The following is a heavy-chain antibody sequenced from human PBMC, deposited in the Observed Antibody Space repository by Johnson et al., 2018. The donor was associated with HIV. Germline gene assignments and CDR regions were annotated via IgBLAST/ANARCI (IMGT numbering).Heavy chain of an antibody. CDR2: ISWDGGST. J-gene: IGHJ3*02. CDR1: GFTFDDYA. D-gene: IGHD3-22*01. V-gene: IGHV3-43D*03. CDR3: ARDGCDDSSGYYWGAFDI. Sequence: EVQLLESGGVVVQPGGSLRLSCAASGFTFDDYAMHWVRQAPGKGLEWVSLISWDGGSTYYADSVKGRFTISRDNSKNTLYLQMNSLRAEDTAVYYCARDGCDDSSGYYWGAFDIWGQGTMVTVSS.